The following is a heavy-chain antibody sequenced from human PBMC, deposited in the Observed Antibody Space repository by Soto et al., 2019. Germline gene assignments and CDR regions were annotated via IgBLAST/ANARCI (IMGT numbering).Heavy chain of an antibody. CDR3: ATSLNYYGMDV. CDR1: GFTVSSNY. CDR2: IYSGGST. Sequence: PGGSLRLSCAASGFTVSSNYMSWVRQAPGKGLEWVSVIYSGGSTYYADSVKGRFTISRDNSKNTLYLQMNSLRAEDTAVYYCATSLNYYGMDVWGQGTTVTVSS. V-gene: IGHV3-53*01. J-gene: IGHJ6*02.